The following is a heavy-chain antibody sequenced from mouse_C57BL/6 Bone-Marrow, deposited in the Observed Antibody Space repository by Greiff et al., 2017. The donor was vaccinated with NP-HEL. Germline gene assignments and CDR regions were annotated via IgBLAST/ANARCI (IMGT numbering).Heavy chain of an antibody. CDR3: ASRGITTVVAKDYFDY. CDR2: IYPRSGNT. CDR1: GYTFTSYG. V-gene: IGHV1-81*01. D-gene: IGHD1-1*01. Sequence: QVQLQQSGAELARPGASVKLSCKASGYTFTSYGISWVKQRTGQGLEWIGEIYPRSGNTYYHEKFKGKATLTADKSSSTAYMELRSLTSEDSAVYFCASRGITTVVAKDYFDYWGQGTTLTVSS. J-gene: IGHJ2*01.